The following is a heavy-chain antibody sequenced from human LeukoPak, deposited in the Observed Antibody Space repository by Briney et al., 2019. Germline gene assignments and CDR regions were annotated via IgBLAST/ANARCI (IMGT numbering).Heavy chain of an antibody. V-gene: IGHV1-69*04. D-gene: IGHD5-18*01. CDR3: ARDVPDSYGYRSSSDY. CDR1: GGTFSSYA. J-gene: IGHJ4*02. CDR2: IIPILGIA. Sequence: SVKVSCKASGGTFSSYAISWVRQAPGQGLEWMGRIIPILGIANYAQKFQGRVTITADKSTSTAYMELSSLRSEDTAVYYCARDVPDSYGYRSSSDYWGQGTLVTVSS.